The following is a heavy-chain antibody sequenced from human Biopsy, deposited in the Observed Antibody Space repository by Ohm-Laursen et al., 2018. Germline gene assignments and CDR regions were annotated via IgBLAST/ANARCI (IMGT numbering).Heavy chain of an antibody. CDR3: ARALDYYDPYYYYAMDV. Sequence: SETLSLTCTVYGGSFSGYYWTWIRQPPGKGLEWIGEINHRGSASYNPSLKSRITVLVGTSKNQFSLKLRSVSAADTAVYFCARALDYYDPYYYYAMDVWGQGTSVTVSS. CDR2: INHRGSA. CDR1: GGSFSGYY. D-gene: IGHD3-16*01. V-gene: IGHV4-34*01. J-gene: IGHJ6*02.